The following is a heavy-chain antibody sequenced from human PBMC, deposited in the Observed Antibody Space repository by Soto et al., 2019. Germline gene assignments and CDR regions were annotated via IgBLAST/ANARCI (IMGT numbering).Heavy chain of an antibody. CDR3: AEDRYCSSTSCYAGWAY. V-gene: IGHV3-23*01. CDR2: ISGSGGST. CDR1: GFTFSSYA. J-gene: IGHJ4*02. D-gene: IGHD2-2*01. Sequence: GGSLRLSCAASGFTFSSYAMSWVRQAPGKGLEWVSAISGSGGSTYYADSVKGRFTISRGSSKNTLYLQMNSLRAEDTAVYYCAEDRYCSSTSCYAGWAYWGQGTLVTVSS.